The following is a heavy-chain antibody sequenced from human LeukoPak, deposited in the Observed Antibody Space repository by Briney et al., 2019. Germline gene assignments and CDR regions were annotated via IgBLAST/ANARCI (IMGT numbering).Heavy chain of an antibody. D-gene: IGHD6-13*01. CDR1: GGSISSYY. CDR3: ARVYYSNSYDYWYFDL. CDR2: IFYSGST. V-gene: IGHV4-59*01. Sequence: PSETLSLTCTVSGGSISSYYWSWIRQPPGKGLEWNGYIFYSGSTNYNPSLKSRVTISVDTSKNQFSLKLSSVTAADTAVYYCARVYYSNSYDYWYFDLWGRGTLVTVSS. J-gene: IGHJ2*01.